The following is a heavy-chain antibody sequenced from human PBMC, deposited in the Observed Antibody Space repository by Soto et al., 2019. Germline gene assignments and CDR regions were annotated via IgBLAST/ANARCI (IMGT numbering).Heavy chain of an antibody. V-gene: IGHV3-23*01. CDR2: ISGSGGST. D-gene: IGHD1-26*01. CDR3: AKSGAIPPDNYYYYYMDV. Sequence: GGSLRLSCAASGFTFSSYAMSWVRQAPGKGLEWVSAISGSGGSTYYADSVKGRFTISRDNSKNTLYLQMNSLRAEDTAVYYCAKSGAIPPDNYYYYYMDVWGKGTTVTVSS. CDR1: GFTFSSYA. J-gene: IGHJ6*03.